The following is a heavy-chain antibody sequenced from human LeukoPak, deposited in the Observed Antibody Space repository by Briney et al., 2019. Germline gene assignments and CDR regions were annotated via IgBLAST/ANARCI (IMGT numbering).Heavy chain of an antibody. CDR3: SGYYYRDDAFDI. CDR2: MYYSGST. J-gene: IGHJ3*02. V-gene: IGHV4-39*07. Sequence: PSETLSLTCTVSGGSISSSRYYWGWIRQPPGKGLEWIGSMYYSGSTYYSPSLKSRVTISVDTSKNQFSLKLSSVTAADTAVYYCSGYYYRDDAFDIWGQGTMVTVSS. CDR1: GGSISSSRYY. D-gene: IGHD3-22*01.